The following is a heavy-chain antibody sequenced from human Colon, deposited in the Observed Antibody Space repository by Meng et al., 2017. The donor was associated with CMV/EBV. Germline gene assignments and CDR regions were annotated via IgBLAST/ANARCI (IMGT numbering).Heavy chain of an antibody. V-gene: IGHV3-21*01. D-gene: IGHD3-9*01. CDR2: ITNTGRYI. CDR1: GFTFSSYA. J-gene: IGHJ4*02. CDR3: AAGHYDILTGYYSLDY. Sequence: GFTFSSYAMNWVRQAPGKGLEWVSSITNTGRYIYYRDSVKGRFTISRDNAKNSLYLQMNSLRAEDMAVFYCAAGHYDILTGYYSLDYWGQGTLVTVSS.